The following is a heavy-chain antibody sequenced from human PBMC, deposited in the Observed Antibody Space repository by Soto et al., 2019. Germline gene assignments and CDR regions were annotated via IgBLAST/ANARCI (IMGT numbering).Heavy chain of an antibody. CDR1: GFTFSSYA. CDR3: ATRSAIVATSSGFQYGMDG. CDR2: ISGSGGST. V-gene: IGHV3-23*01. D-gene: IGHD5-12*01. J-gene: IGHJ6*02. Sequence: EVQLLESGGGLVQPGGSLRLSCAASGFTFSSYAMSWVRQAPGKGLEWVSAISGSGGSTYYADSVKGRFTISRDNSKNTLYLQMNSLRAEDTAVYYCATRSAIVATSSGFQYGMDGWGQGTTVTVSS.